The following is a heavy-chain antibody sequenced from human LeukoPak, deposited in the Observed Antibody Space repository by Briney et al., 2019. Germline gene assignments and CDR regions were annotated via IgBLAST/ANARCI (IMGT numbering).Heavy chain of an antibody. D-gene: IGHD1-7*01. V-gene: IGHV3-74*01. Sequence: GGSLRLSCAASGFTFSSYWMHWVRQAPGKGLVWVSRINSDGSSTSYADSVKGRFTISRDNAKNTLYLQMNSLRAEDTAVYYCAREGGSDNWNYVGAFDIWGQGTMVTVSS. J-gene: IGHJ3*02. CDR3: AREGGSDNWNYVGAFDI. CDR1: GFTFSSYW. CDR2: INSDGSST.